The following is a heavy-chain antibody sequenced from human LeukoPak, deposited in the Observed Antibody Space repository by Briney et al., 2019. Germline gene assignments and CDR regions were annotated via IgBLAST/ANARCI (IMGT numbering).Heavy chain of an antibody. V-gene: IGHV4-59*11. J-gene: IGHJ5*02. CDR2: IYYSGST. CDR3: ARGIAVAGTRWFDP. Sequence: SETLSLTCTVSGGSISSHYWSWIRQPPGKGLEWIGYIYYSGSTNYNPSLKSRVTISVDTSKNQFSLKLSSVTAADTAVYYCARGIAVAGTRWFDPWGQGTLVSVSS. CDR1: GGSISSHY. D-gene: IGHD6-19*01.